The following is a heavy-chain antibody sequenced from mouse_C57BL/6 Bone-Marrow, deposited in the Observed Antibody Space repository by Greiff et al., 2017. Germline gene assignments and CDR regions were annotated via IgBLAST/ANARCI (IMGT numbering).Heavy chain of an antibody. CDR1: GYTFTSYW. D-gene: IGHD2-5*01. CDR3: AREDSNYWFAY. Sequence: QVQLQQPGAELVKPGASVKLSCKASGYTFTSYWMQWVKQRPGQGLEWIGAIDPSDSYTNYNQKFKGKATLTVDTSSSTAYMQLSSLTSEDSAVYYCAREDSNYWFAYWGQGTLVTVSA. J-gene: IGHJ3*01. V-gene: IGHV1-50*01. CDR2: IDPSDSYT.